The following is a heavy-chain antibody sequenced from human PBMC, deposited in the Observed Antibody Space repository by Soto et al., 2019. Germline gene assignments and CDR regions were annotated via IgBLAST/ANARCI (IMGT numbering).Heavy chain of an antibody. J-gene: IGHJ5*02. CDR3: ARGYTGYCSGGTCYGFDP. CDR2: ISSSASHI. D-gene: IGHD2-15*01. CDR1: GFSFSSYS. V-gene: IGHV3-21*06. Sequence: EVQLVESGGGLVKPGGSLRLSCAASGFSFSSYSMNWVRQAPGKGLEWVSSISSSASHINYADSVKGRFTISRDNAKNSLYLQINGLRAEDTAVYYCARGYTGYCSGGTCYGFDPWGQGTLVTVSS.